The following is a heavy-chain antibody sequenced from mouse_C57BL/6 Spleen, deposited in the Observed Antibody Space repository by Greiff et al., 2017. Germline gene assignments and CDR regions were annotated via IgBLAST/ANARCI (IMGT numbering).Heavy chain of an antibody. Sequence: EVHLVESGGDLVKPGGSLKLSCAASGFTFSSYGMSWVRQTPDKRLEWVATISSGGSYTYYPDSVKGRFTISRDNAKNTLYLQMSSLKSEDTAMYYCARHSWFDYWGQGTTLTVSS. V-gene: IGHV5-6*01. J-gene: IGHJ2*01. CDR3: ARHSWFDY. CDR1: GFTFSSYG. CDR2: ISSGGSYT. D-gene: IGHD3-1*01.